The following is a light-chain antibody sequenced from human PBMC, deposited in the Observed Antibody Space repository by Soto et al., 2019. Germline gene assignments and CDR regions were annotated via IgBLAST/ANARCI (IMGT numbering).Light chain of an antibody. CDR3: QQYNKWPPYT. Sequence: EIVMTKSQATLFVSPGERATLSCRASKSVTTNLAWYQQKPGQAPRLLIYGASSRATGIPARFSGSGSGTEFTLTISSLQSEDFAVYYCQQYNKWPPYTFGQGTKLEIK. J-gene: IGKJ2*01. CDR2: GAS. CDR1: KSVTTN. V-gene: IGKV3-15*01.